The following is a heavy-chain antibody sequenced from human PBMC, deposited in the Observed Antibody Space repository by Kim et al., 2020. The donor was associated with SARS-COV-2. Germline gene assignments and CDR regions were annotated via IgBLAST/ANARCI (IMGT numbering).Heavy chain of an antibody. J-gene: IGHJ6*02. CDR3: ARESVVPAAMGDYYYYGMDV. CDR2: IYYSGST. D-gene: IGHD2-2*01. V-gene: IGHV4-31*03. CDR1: GGSISSGGYY. Sequence: SETLSLTCTVSGGSISSGGYYWSWIRQHPGKGLEWIGYIYYSGSTYYNPSLKSRVTISVDTSKNQLSLKLSSVTAADTAVYYCARESVVPAAMGDYYYYGMDVWGQGTTVTVSS.